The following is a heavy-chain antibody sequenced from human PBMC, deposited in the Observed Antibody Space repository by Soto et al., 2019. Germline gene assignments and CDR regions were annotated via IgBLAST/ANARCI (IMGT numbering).Heavy chain of an antibody. J-gene: IGHJ5*02. CDR2: ISDGGGST. Sequence: GGSLRLSCAASGFTFSSYGMSWVRQAPGKGLEWVSVISDGGGSTFYADSVKGRFTISRDNSKNTLYLQMNGLRADDTAVYYSAKDRGSSLYHWFDPWGQGTLVTVSS. CDR1: GFTFSSYG. V-gene: IGHV3-23*01. D-gene: IGHD6-13*01. CDR3: AKDRGSSLYHWFDP.